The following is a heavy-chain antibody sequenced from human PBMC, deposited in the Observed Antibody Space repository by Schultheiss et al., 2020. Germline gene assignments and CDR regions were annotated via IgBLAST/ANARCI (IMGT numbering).Heavy chain of an antibody. J-gene: IGHJ4*02. V-gene: IGHV3-66*01. Sequence: GGSLRLSCAASGFTFSDYYMNWVRQAPGKGLEWVSVIYIGGSTYYADSVKGRFTISRDNAKNSLYLQMNTLRAEDTAVYYCVRGSYDYGDYEPGYWGQGTLVTVSS. CDR1: GFTFSDYY. CDR2: IYIGGST. CDR3: VRGSYDYGDYEPGY. D-gene: IGHD4-17*01.